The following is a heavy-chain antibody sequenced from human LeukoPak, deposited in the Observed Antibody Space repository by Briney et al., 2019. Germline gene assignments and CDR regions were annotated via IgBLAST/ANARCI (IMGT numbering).Heavy chain of an antibody. J-gene: IGHJ4*02. CDR2: ISYDGNTI. CDR1: GFTFSSHA. D-gene: IGHD3-22*01. CDR3: AKGTMDGGQYYYDSS. V-gene: IGHV3-30-3*01. Sequence: GTSLRLSCAASGFTFSSHAMHYLRQAPVKGLEWVAFISYDGNTIYYADSVRGRFTISRDNSKSTLYLQMNSLRAEDTAVYYCAKGTMDGGQYYYDSSGGQGTLVTVSS.